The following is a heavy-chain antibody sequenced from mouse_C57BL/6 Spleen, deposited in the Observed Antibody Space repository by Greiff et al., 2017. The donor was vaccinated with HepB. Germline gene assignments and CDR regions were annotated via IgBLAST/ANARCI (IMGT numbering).Heavy chain of an antibody. CDR3: ARGRDYDVHFDY. J-gene: IGHJ2*01. D-gene: IGHD2-4*01. CDR2: ISSGSSTI. CDR1: GFTFSDYG. Sequence: EVKVVESGGGLVKPGGSLKLSCAASGFTFSDYGMHWVRQAPEKGLEWVAYISSGSSTIYYADTVKGRFTISRDNAKNTLFLQMTSLRSEDTAMYYCARGRDYDVHFDYWGQGTTLTVSS. V-gene: IGHV5-17*01.